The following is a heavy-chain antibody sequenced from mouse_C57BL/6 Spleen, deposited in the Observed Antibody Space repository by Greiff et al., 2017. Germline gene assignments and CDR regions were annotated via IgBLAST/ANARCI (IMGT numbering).Heavy chain of an antibody. CDR1: GYTFTSYW. CDR2: IDPSDSYT. V-gene: IGHV1-50*01. CDR3: AYRNWDVDY. Sequence: QVQLKQPGAELVKPGASVKLSCKASGYTFTSYWMQWVKQRPGQGLEWIGEIDPSDSYTNYNQKFKGKATLTVDTSSSTAYMQLSSLTSEDSAVYYCAYRNWDVDYWGQGTTLTVSS. D-gene: IGHD4-1*01. J-gene: IGHJ2*01.